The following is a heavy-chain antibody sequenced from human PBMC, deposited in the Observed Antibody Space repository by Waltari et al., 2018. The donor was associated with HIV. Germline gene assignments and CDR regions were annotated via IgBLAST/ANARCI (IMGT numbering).Heavy chain of an antibody. CDR2: IKSDGSST. CDR1: GFTFSSYW. V-gene: IGHV3-74*01. CDR3: SREGFGGSGSYYPATWFDP. Sequence: EVQLVESGGGLVQPGGSLRVSCAASGFTFSSYWMHWVRQVPGKGLVWVSLIKSDGSSTSYADSVKGRFTISRDNAKNTLYLQMNSLTDEDTAVYYCSREGFGGSGSYYPATWFDPWGQGTLVTVSS. D-gene: IGHD3-10*01. J-gene: IGHJ5*02.